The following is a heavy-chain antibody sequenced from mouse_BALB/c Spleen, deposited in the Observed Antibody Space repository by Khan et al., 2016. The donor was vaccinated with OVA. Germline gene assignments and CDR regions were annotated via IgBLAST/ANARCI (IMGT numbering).Heavy chain of an antibody. Sequence: QVQLKQSGPGLVAPSQSLSITCTVSGFSLTSYGVSWVRQPPGKGLEWLGVIWGDGNTNFHSALRSRLSISKDNSKSQVFLKLNSLQTDDTATYCCAKDRGYYAVDYWGQGTSVTVSA. CDR2: IWGDGNT. CDR1: GFSLTSYG. CDR3: AKDRGYYAVDY. V-gene: IGHV2-3*01. J-gene: IGHJ4*01.